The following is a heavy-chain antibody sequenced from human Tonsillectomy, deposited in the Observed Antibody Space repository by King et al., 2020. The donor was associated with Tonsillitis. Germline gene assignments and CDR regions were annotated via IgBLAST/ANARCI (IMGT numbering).Heavy chain of an antibody. Sequence: MQLQESGPGLVKPSETLSLTCTVSGGSVSSSNYYWSWIRQPPGKGLEWIGYISYSGSTNYNPSLKSRVTISVDTSKNQFSLKLSSVTAADTAVYYCAGVLKGYLNWVPRGQWGVWGHGTTVTVSS. V-gene: IGHV4-61*01. D-gene: IGHD3-9*01. CDR3: AGVLKGYLNWVPRGQWGV. J-gene: IGHJ6*02. CDR1: GGSVSSSNYY. CDR2: ISYSGST.